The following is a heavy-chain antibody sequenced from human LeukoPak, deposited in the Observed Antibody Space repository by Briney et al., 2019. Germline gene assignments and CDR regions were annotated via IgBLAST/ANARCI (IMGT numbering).Heavy chain of an antibody. CDR3: ARRGTAYCRGGNCYSDRYFDY. CDR1: GGSLSGYY. CDR2: INYSGNT. V-gene: IGHV4-34*01. J-gene: IGHJ4*02. Sequence: PSETLSLTCAVYGGSLSGYYWTWIRQTPGKGLEWIGEINYSGNTNYNRSLKSRVTISADTSKNQFSLRLSSVTAADTAVYYCARRGTAYCRGGNCYSDRYFDYWGQGTQVTVSS. D-gene: IGHD2-15*01.